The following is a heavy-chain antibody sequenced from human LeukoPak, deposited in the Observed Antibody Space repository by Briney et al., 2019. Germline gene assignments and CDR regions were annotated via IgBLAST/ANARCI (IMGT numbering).Heavy chain of an antibody. D-gene: IGHD6-13*01. CDR2: LHNSGST. CDR1: GDSININN. Sequence: SETLSLTCTVSGDSININNHWAWIRQPAGKGLEWIGRLHNSGSTNYNPSLQSRVTISVDTSKNQFSLKMTSATAADTAVYFCARDPLRSSFDPWGQGILVTVSS. V-gene: IGHV4-4*07. CDR3: ARDPLRSSFDP. J-gene: IGHJ5*02.